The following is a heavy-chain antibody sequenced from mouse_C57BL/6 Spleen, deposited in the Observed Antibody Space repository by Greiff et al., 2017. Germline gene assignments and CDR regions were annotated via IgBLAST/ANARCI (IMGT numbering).Heavy chain of an antibody. Sequence: VQLQQPGAELVRPGSSVKLSCKASGYTFTSYWMHWVKQRPIQGLEWIGNIDPSDSETHYNQKFKDKATLTVDKSSSTAYMQLSSLTSEDSAVYYCARYRNYEAMDYWGQGTSVTVSS. V-gene: IGHV1-52*01. CDR2: IDPSDSET. J-gene: IGHJ4*01. CDR1: GYTFTSYW. CDR3: ARYRNYEAMDY. D-gene: IGHD2-1*01.